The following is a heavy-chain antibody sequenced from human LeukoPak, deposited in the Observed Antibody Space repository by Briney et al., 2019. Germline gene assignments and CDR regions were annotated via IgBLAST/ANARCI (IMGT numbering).Heavy chain of an antibody. CDR1: GFTFDDYA. V-gene: IGHV3-9*03. CDR2: ISWNSGSI. J-gene: IGHJ6*03. Sequence: GRSLRLSCAASGFTFDDYAMHWVRHAPGKGLEWVSGISWNSGSIGYAGSVKGRFTLSRDNAKNSLYLQMNSLRAEDMALYYCAKDNSNSPYYYYYMDVWGKGTTVTVSS. CDR3: AKDNSNSPYYYYYMDV. D-gene: IGHD4-11*01.